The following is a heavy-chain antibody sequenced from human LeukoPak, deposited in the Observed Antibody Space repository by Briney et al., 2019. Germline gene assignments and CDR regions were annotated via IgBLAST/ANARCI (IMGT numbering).Heavy chain of an antibody. D-gene: IGHD2-15*01. Sequence: TGGSLRLSCAASGFTFNKHWMSWVRQAPGKGLEWVANIKQDGSEKYYVDSVKGRFTISRDNAKNSLYLQMNSLRAEDTAVYYCARDSSGGSCSDYWGQGTLVTVSS. CDR3: ARDSSGGSCSDY. CDR2: IKQDGSEK. CDR1: GFTFNKHW. V-gene: IGHV3-7*01. J-gene: IGHJ4*02.